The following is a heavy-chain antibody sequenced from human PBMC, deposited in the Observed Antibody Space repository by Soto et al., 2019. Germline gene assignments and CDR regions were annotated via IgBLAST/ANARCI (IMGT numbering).Heavy chain of an antibody. D-gene: IGHD6-19*01. CDR2: IYHGGTT. CDR3: ARVHVMVVAGSTFDD. J-gene: IGHJ4*01. CDR1: GYYASRGSY. V-gene: IGHV4-38-2*01. Sequence: DTMSLTCPVSGYYASRGSYQAWFRPPPGKGPEWIASIYHGGTTFYNPSLKSRITISVDTSNNQFSLKLTSVTAADTAVYYSARVHVMVVAGSTFDDWGHGIQVTIS.